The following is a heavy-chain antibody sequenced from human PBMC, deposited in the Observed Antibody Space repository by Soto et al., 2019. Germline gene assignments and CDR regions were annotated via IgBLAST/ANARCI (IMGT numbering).Heavy chain of an antibody. J-gene: IGHJ6*02. V-gene: IGHV3-73*01. D-gene: IGHD1-26*01. CDR3: TRRGSPNPEVDV. CDR2: IRSKANSYAT. CDR1: GFTFSDST. Sequence: HPGGSLRLCCAASGFTFSDSTMHGVRQASGKGLEWVGRIRSKANSYATAYAAAVKDRFTISRDDSKNTAYLQMNSLKTEDTAVYYCTRRGSPNPEVDVWGQGTTVTVSS.